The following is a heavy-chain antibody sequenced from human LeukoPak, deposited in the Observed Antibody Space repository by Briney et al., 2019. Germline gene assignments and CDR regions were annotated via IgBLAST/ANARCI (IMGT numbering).Heavy chain of an antibody. D-gene: IGHD6-19*01. Sequence: SETLSLTCTVSGGSIRSYYWSWIRQPPGKGLEWIGYIHYTGSTNYNPSLKSRVTISVDTSKNQFSLKLSSVTAADTAVYYCARDSLAVATDWGQGTLVTVSS. J-gene: IGHJ4*02. V-gene: IGHV4-59*12. CDR1: GGSIRSYY. CDR2: IHYTGST. CDR3: ARDSLAVATD.